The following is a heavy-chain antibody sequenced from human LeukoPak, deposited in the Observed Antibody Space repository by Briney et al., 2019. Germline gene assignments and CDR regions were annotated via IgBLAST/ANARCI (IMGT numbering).Heavy chain of an antibody. CDR3: ARGSYYYDSSGYPSSVYFDY. J-gene: IGHJ4*02. V-gene: IGHV1-8*01. D-gene: IGHD3-22*01. Sequence: ASVKVSCKASGYTFTSYDINWVRQATGQGLEWMGWMNPNSGNTGYAQKFQGRVTMTKNTSITTAYMELSSLRSEDTAVYYCARGSYYYDSSGYPSSVYFDYWGQGTLVTVSS. CDR1: GYTFTSYD. CDR2: MNPNSGNT.